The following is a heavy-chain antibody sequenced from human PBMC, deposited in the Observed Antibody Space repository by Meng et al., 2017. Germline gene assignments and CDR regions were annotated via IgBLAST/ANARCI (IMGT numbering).Heavy chain of an antibody. J-gene: IGHJ4*02. D-gene: IGHD3-3*01. CDR2: MNPNSGNT. CDR1: GYTFTSYD. CDR3: ARGHKITIFGVVIMYYFDY. V-gene: IGHV1-8*01. Sequence: ASVKVSCKASGYTFTSYDINWVRQATGQGLEWMGWMNPNSGNTGDEQKFQGRVTMTRNTSISTAYMELSSLRSEDTAVYYCARGHKITIFGVVIMYYFDYWGQGTLVTVSS.